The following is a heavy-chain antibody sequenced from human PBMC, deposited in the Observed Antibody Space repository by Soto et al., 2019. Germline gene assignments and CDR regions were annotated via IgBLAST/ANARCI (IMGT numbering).Heavy chain of an antibody. J-gene: IGHJ4*02. CDR3: ARGQLPAATTYFDF. CDR2: IWFDGSNK. D-gene: IGHD2-15*01. Sequence: VGSLRLSCAASGFTFSSYAIHWVRQAPGKGLEWVAIIWFDGSNKYYADSVKGRFSISRDNSKNTLFLQMDSLRAEGTAVYYCARGQLPAATTYFDFWGQGTLVTVSS. V-gene: IGHV3-33*01. CDR1: GFTFSSYA.